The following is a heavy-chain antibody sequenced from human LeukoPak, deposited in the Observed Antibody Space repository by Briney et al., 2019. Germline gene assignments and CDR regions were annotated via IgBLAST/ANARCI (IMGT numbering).Heavy chain of an antibody. J-gene: IGHJ3*02. Sequence: PGGSLRLSCAASGFTFSSYGMHWVRQAPGKGLEWVAVIWYDGSNEYYADSVKGRFTISRDNSKNTLYLQVNSLRAEDTAVYYCAKWSGRDYGSGSGAFDIWGLGTVVTVSP. CDR3: AKWSGRDYGSGSGAFDI. CDR2: IWYDGSNE. V-gene: IGHV3-33*06. D-gene: IGHD3-10*01. CDR1: GFTFSSYG.